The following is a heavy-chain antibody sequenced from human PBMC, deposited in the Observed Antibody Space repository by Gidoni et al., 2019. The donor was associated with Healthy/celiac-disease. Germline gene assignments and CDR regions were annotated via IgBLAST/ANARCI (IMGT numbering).Heavy chain of an antibody. V-gene: IGHV3-15*07. D-gene: IGHD3-22*01. CDR3: TTDPIYYDTYAFDI. Sequence: LEWVGRIKSKTDGGTTDYAAPVKGRFTISRDDSKNTLYLQMNSLKTEDTAVYYCTTDPIYYDTYAFDIWGQGTMVTVSS. J-gene: IGHJ3*02. CDR2: IKSKTDGGTT.